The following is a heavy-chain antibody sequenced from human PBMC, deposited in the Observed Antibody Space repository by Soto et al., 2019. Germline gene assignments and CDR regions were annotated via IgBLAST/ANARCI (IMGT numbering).Heavy chain of an antibody. CDR2: IYHSGST. Sequence: PLETLCLTCAVAGGTSSSNDWRSCVHQPPGKGLEWIGEIYHSGSTNYNPSLKNRVTISLDKSKNQFSLNLNSVTAADTAVYYCARDGVVVPAAVLTPQTDAFHNWGQGTMVTVSS. CDR1: GGTSSSNDW. J-gene: IGHJ3*01. V-gene: IGHV4-4*02. CDR3: ARDGVVVPAAVLTPQTDAFHN. D-gene: IGHD2-2*01.